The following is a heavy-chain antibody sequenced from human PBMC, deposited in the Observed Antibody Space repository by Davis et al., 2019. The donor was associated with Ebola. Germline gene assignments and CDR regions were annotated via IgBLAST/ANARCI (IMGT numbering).Heavy chain of an antibody. D-gene: IGHD6-13*01. CDR3: ARDRDSSSWPLNWFDP. CDR1: GFTFDDYG. Sequence: GGSLRLSCAASGFTFDDYGMSWVRQAPGKGLEWVSGINWNGGSTGYADSVKGRFTISRDNAKNSLYLQMNSLRAEDTAVYYCARDRDSSSWPLNWFDPWGQGARVTVSS. V-gene: IGHV3-20*04. J-gene: IGHJ5*02. CDR2: INWNGGST.